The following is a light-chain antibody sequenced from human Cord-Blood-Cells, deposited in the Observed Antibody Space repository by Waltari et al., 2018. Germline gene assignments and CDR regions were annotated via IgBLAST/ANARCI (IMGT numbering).Light chain of an antibody. J-gene: IGLJ2*01. CDR3: NSRDSSGNHVV. CDR1: SLRSYY. V-gene: IGLV3-19*01. CDR2: GKN. Sequence: SSELTHDPALSVALGQTVRLTCQGDSLRSYYASWYQQQPGQAPVLVIYGKNNRPSGIPDRFAGSSSGNTASLTITGAQAEDEADYYCNSRDSSGNHVVFGGGTKLTVL.